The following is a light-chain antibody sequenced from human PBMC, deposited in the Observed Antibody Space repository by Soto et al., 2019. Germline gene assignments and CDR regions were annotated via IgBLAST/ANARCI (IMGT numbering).Light chain of an antibody. CDR1: SSDVGGYDY. CDR2: DVT. J-gene: IGLJ2*01. V-gene: IGLV2-11*01. Sequence: QSVLTQPRSVSGSPGQPVTISCTGTSSDVGGYDYVSWYQQHPGKAPKLIIYDVTKRPSGVPDRFSGSKSGNTASLTISGLQAEDEADYYCCSFAGNYILVFGGGTKLTVL. CDR3: CSFAGNYILV.